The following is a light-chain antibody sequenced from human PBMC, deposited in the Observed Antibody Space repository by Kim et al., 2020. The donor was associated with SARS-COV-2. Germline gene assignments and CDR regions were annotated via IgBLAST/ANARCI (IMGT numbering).Light chain of an antibody. CDR2: DAS. CDR1: QSVSSH. V-gene: IGKV3-11*01. Sequence: SPGERATLSRRASQSVSSHLAWYQQKPGQAPRLLIYDASNRATGIPVRFSGSGSGTDFTLTISSLEPEDFAVYYCQQRSNWPPLTFGGGTKVDIK. J-gene: IGKJ4*01. CDR3: QQRSNWPPLT.